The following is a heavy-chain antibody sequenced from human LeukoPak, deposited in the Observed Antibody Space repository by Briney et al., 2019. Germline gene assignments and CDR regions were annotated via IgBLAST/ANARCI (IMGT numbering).Heavy chain of an antibody. Sequence: PGGSLRLSCAASGFTFSDYYMSWIRKAPGKGLEWLSYISRSRGYTNYADSVKGRFTISRDNAKNSLYLQMNSLRAEDTAVYYCARATQQWLVKLDYWGQGILVTVSS. CDR2: ISRSRGYT. V-gene: IGHV3-11*05. D-gene: IGHD6-19*01. CDR1: GFTFSDYY. J-gene: IGHJ4*02. CDR3: ARATQQWLVKLDY.